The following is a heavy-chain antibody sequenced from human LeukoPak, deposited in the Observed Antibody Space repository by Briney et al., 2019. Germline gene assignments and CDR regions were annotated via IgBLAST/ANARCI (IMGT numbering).Heavy chain of an antibody. D-gene: IGHD3-10*01. CDR2: IYYSGST. CDR3: ARTYYYFDY. Sequence: SETLSLTCTVSGGSISSGGYFWSWIRQHPGKGLECIGHIYYSGSTYYNPSLKSRVTISVDKSKNQFSLKLSSVTAADTAVYYCARTYYYFDYWGQGALVTVSS. V-gene: IGHV4-31*03. CDR1: GGSISSGGYF. J-gene: IGHJ4*02.